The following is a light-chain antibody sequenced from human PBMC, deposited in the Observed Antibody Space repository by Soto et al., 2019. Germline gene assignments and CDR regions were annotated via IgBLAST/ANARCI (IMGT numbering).Light chain of an antibody. CDR3: QQYNNCPQT. Sequence: EVVMPQSPATLSVSPGERATLSCRASQSVSSKLAWYQQKPGQAPRLLIYGASTRATGIPARFSGSGSGTEFTLTISSLQSEDFAVYYCQQYNNCPQTFGQGTKVDIK. J-gene: IGKJ1*01. CDR1: QSVSSK. CDR2: GAS. V-gene: IGKV3-15*01.